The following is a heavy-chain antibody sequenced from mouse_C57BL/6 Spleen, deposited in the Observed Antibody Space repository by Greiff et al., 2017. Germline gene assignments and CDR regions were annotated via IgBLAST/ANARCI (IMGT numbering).Heavy chain of an antibody. CDR2: ISSGGSCT. CDR1: GFTFSSYG. Sequence: EVKLVESGGDLVKPGGSLKLSCAASGFTFSSYGMSWVRQTPDKRLEWVATISSGGSCTYYPDSVKGRFTISRDNAKNTLYLQMSSLKSEDTAMYYCARHTTYDYGGGIDYWGQGTTLTVSS. CDR3: ARHTTYDYGGGIDY. V-gene: IGHV5-6*01. D-gene: IGHD2-4*01. J-gene: IGHJ4*01.